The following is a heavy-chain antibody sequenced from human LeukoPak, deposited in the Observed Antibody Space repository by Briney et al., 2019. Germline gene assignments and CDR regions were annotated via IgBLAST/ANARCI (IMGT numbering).Heavy chain of an antibody. V-gene: IGHV1-8*01. CDR3: ARGSDCDFWSGTFLR. J-gene: IGHJ4*02. CDR2: MNPNSGST. CDR1: GYTFTSYD. D-gene: IGHD3-3*01. Sequence: ASVKVSCKASGYTFTSYDINWVRQATGQGLEWMGWMNPNSGSTGYAQKFQGRVTMTRNTSISTAYMELSSLRSEDTAVYYCARGSDCDFWSGTFLRWGQGTLVTVSS.